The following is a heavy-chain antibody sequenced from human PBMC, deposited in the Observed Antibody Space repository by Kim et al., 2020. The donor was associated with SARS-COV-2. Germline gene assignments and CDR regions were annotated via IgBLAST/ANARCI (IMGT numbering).Heavy chain of an antibody. J-gene: IGHJ4*02. CDR2: IKSKTDGGTT. CDR1: GFTFSNAW. D-gene: IGHD3-22*01. Sequence: GGSLRLSCAASGFTFSNAWMSWVRQAPGKGLEWVGRIKSKTDGGTTDYAAPVKGRFTISRDDSKNTLYLQMNSLKTEDTAVYYCTTDSSGYYYGIWMYYFDNWGQGTLVTVSS. V-gene: IGHV3-15*01. CDR3: TTDSSGYYYGIWMYYFDN.